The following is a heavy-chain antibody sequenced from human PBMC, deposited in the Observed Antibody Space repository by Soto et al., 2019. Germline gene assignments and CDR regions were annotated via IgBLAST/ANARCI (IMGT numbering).Heavy chain of an antibody. J-gene: IGHJ6*02. Sequence: PSETLSLTCNVSGGSISSGDYYWSWIRPPPGKGLQWIGYIYHSGSTFYNPSLKSRLSISIDTSKNQFSLNLRSVTAADTATYYCAHRRYCSAGSCARGPYGMDVWGQGTTVTVSS. CDR3: AHRRYCSAGSCARGPYGMDV. D-gene: IGHD2-15*01. CDR2: IYHSGST. V-gene: IGHV4-30-4*01. CDR1: GGSISSGDYY.